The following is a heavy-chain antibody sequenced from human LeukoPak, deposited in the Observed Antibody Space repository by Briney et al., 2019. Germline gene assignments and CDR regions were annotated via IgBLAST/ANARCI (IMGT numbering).Heavy chain of an antibody. V-gene: IGHV3-23*01. J-gene: IGHJ4*02. CDR3: ATSCSSTSCPFDY. Sequence: GGSLRLSCAASGFTFSSYAMSWVRQAPGKGLEWVSAISGSGGSTYYADSVKGRFTISRDNSKNTLYLQMNSLRAEDTAVYYCATSCSSTSCPFDYWGQGTLVTVSS. D-gene: IGHD2-2*01. CDR1: GFTFSSYA. CDR2: ISGSGGST.